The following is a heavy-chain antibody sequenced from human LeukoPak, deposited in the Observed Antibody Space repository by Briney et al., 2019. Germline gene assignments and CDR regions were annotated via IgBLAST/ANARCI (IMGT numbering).Heavy chain of an antibody. V-gene: IGHV3-30*03. CDR1: GFTFSSYA. Sequence: PGGSLRLSCAASGFTFSSYAMSWVRQAPGKGLEWVAVISYDGSYQYYADSVKGRFTISRDISSNTLYLQMNSLTADDTAVYYCARSVPVRPDFDYWGQGTLVTVSS. D-gene: IGHD6-6*01. CDR3: ARSVPVRPDFDY. J-gene: IGHJ4*02. CDR2: ISYDGSYQ.